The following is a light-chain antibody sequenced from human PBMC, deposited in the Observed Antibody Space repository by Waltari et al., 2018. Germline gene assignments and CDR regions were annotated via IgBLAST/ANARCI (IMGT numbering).Light chain of an antibody. CDR1: QSVSSY. CDR3: QQRSNWPPLT. J-gene: IGKJ4*01. CDR2: DAS. V-gene: IGKV3-11*01. Sequence: EIVLTQSPATLSLSPGARATLSCRASQSVSSYLAWYQLKPGQSPRLLIYDASNRATGIPARFGGSGSWTDFTLTISSLEPEDFAVYYCQQRSNWPPLTFGGGTKVEIK.